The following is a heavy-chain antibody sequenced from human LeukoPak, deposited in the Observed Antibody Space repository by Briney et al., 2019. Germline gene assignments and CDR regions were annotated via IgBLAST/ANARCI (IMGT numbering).Heavy chain of an antibody. CDR1: GYTFTSYG. J-gene: IGHJ6*03. D-gene: IGHD6-13*01. Sequence: GGSLRVSCEASGYTFTSYGMSWVRQAPGQGLEWVSWIRADNGNTNYAQTLQGRVTMTTDTSTSTPYMEMRSLRSEDTAVYYCASAGRYSCSWDFYGYYYYMDVWGKGTTVTVSS. CDR2: IRADNGNT. CDR3: ASAGRYSCSWDFYGYYYYMDV. V-gene: IGHV1-18*01.